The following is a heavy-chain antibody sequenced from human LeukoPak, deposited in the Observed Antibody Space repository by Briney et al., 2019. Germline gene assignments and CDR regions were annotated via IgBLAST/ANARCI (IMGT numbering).Heavy chain of an antibody. Sequence: GESLKISCTASGYNCTNYWIGWVRQMPGKGLEWIGIISPGDSDKRYSPSFQGQVTISADKSICTAYLQWSSLKASDTAMYYCARRGDSYGRFDYWGQGILVTVSS. J-gene: IGHJ4*02. CDR2: ISPGDSDK. CDR3: ARRGDSYGRFDY. CDR1: GYNCTNYW. V-gene: IGHV5-51*01. D-gene: IGHD5-18*01.